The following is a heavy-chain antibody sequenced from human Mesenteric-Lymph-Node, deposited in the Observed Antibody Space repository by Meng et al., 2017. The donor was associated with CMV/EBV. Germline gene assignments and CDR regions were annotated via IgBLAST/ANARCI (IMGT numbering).Heavy chain of an antibody. D-gene: IGHD5-12*01. CDR2: IKQDEHEK. CDR1: GFTFRSYW. Sequence: GESLKISCAASGFTFRSYWMSWVRQAPGKGLEWVANIKQDEHEKYYVDSVKGRFTISRDNAKNSLYLQINSLRADDTAVYYCASRGYSGYYFDAWGQGTLVTVSS. V-gene: IGHV3-7*01. J-gene: IGHJ5*02. CDR3: ASRGYSGYYFDA.